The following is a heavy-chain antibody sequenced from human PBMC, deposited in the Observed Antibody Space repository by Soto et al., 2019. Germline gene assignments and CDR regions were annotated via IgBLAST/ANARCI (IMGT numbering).Heavy chain of an antibody. CDR3: ARVVMVYAIRPVGWFDP. V-gene: IGHV1-18*01. CDR1: GYTFTGYG. J-gene: IGHJ5*02. D-gene: IGHD2-8*01. CDR2: ISAYNGNT. Sequence: ASVKVSWKASGYTFTGYGISWVRQAPGQGLEWMGWISAYNGNTNYAQKLQGRVTMTTDTSTSTAYMELRSLRSDDTAVYYCARVVMVYAIRPVGWFDPWGQGTLVPVSS.